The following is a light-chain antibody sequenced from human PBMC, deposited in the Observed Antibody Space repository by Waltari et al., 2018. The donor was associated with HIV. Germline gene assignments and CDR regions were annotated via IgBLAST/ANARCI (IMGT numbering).Light chain of an antibody. Sequence: ETQMTQSPSSLSASVGDTVTITCRASQRISSFLNWYQQKPGKAPRLVIYFASSLQSGVPSRFSGSGSGTDFTLTISSLQPEEFATYFCQQSYTSPRTFGQGTKVEIK. J-gene: IGKJ1*01. CDR3: QQSYTSPRT. CDR1: QRISSF. CDR2: FAS. V-gene: IGKV1-39*01.